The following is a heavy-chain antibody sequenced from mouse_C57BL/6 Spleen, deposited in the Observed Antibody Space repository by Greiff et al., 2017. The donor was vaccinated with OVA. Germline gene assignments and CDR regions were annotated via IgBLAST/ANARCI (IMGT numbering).Heavy chain of an antibody. J-gene: IGHJ3*01. V-gene: IGHV1-81*01. CDR2: IYPRSGNT. Sequence: VQLQQSGAELARPGASVKLSCKASGYTFTSYGISWVKQRTGQGLEWIGEIYPRSGNTYYNEKFKGKATLTADKSSSTAYMELRSLTSGDSAVYFCARGEGYDGFAYWGQGTLVTVSA. CDR1: GYTFTSYG. D-gene: IGHD2-2*01. CDR3: ARGEGYDGFAY.